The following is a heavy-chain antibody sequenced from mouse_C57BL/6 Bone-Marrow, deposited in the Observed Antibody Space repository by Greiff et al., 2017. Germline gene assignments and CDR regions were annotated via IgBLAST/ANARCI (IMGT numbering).Heavy chain of an antibody. D-gene: IGHD1-1*01. V-gene: IGHV1-69*01. CDR1: GYTFTSYW. J-gene: IGHJ3*01. CDR3: ARTPYYYGSSYQFAY. CDR2: IDPSDSYP. Sequence: VQLQQPGAELVMPGASVKLSCKASGYTFTSYWMHWVKQRPGQGLEWIGEIDPSDSYPNYNQKFKGKSTLTVDKSSSTAYMQLSSLTSEDSAVYYCARTPYYYGSSYQFAYWGQGTLVTVSA.